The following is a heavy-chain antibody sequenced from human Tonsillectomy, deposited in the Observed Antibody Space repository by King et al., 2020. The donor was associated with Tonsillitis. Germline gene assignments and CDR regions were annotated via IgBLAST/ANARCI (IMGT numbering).Heavy chain of an antibody. D-gene: IGHD3-22*01. J-gene: IGHJ6*02. CDR2: TYYSGST. CDR1: GGSFSSSSYF. Sequence: HLQLQESGPGLVKPSETLTLTCTVSGGSFSSSSYFWAWIRQPPGKGLEWIGNTYYSGSTYYNPSLKSRLTISVDTFKNQFSLKLSAVTAADTAVYFCARGRDYHDSSGYNYYYYGMDVWGQGTTVTVSS. V-gene: IGHV4-39*01. CDR3: ARGRDYHDSSGYNYYYYGMDV.